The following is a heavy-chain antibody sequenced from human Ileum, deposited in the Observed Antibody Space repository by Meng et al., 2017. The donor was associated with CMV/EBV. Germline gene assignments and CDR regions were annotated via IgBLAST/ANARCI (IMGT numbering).Heavy chain of an antibody. V-gene: IGHV4-39*07. Sequence: SETLSLTCTVSGGSISSSSYYWGWIRQPPGKGLEWIGSIYYSGSTYYNPSLKSRVTISVDTSKNQFSLKLSSVTAADTAVYYCASCSSTSCRYYYGMDVWGQGTTVTVSS. D-gene: IGHD2-2*01. CDR1: GGSISSSSYY. J-gene: IGHJ6*02. CDR2: IYYSGST. CDR3: ASCSSTSCRYYYGMDV.